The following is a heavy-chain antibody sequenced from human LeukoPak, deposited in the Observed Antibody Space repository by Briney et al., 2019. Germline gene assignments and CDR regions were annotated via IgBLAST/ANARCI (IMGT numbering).Heavy chain of an antibody. Sequence: SETLSLTCTVSGGSISSSSYYWGWIRQPPGKGLEWIGSIYYSGSTYYNPSLKSRVTISVDTSKNQFSLKLSSVTAADTAVYYCARRLWQQLVPDAFDIWGQGTMVTVSS. V-gene: IGHV4-39*01. D-gene: IGHD6-13*01. CDR1: GGSISSSSYY. J-gene: IGHJ3*02. CDR2: IYYSGST. CDR3: ARRLWQQLVPDAFDI.